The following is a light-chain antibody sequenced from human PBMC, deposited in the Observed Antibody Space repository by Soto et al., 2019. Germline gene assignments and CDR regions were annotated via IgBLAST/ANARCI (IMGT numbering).Light chain of an antibody. CDR1: QSVLYSSNNKNY. CDR3: QQYHTTPQP. J-gene: IGKJ1*01. V-gene: IGKV4-1*01. CDR2: WAS. Sequence: DIVMTQSPDSLAVSLGERATINCKSSQSVLYSSNNKNYLAWYQQKPGQPPKLLISWASTRETGVPDRFSGSGSGVDFTLTISSLQAEDVAVYYCQQYHTTPQPFGQGTKVEIK.